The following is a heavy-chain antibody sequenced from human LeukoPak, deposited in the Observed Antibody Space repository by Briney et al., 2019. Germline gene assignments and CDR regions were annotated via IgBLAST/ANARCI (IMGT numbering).Heavy chain of an antibody. CDR3: ARGGLMRRQQLVLGAFDI. V-gene: IGHV4-61*09. CDR1: SGSISSGSYY. J-gene: IGHJ3*02. D-gene: IGHD6-13*01. Sequence: PSETLSLTCIVSSGSISSGSYYWSWIRQPAGKGLEWIGHIHTSGGTNYNPSLKSRVTISVDTSKNQFSLNLSSVTAADTAVYYCARGGLMRRQQLVLGAFDIWGQGTMVTVSS. CDR2: IHTSGGT.